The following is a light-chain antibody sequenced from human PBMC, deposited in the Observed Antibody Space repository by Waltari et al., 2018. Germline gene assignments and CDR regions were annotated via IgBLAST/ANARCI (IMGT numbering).Light chain of an antibody. CDR1: SSDIGAYNF. CDR2: DFN. Sequence: QSALTQPASVSGSPGQSITISCTGTSSDIGAYNFVSWYQKNPGKAPKVMIYDFNNRPSGVSSRFSGSKSGNTASLTISGLQAEDEADYYCSSYTTGSTRYVFGSGTKVTVL. V-gene: IGLV2-14*03. J-gene: IGLJ1*01. CDR3: SSYTTGSTRYV.